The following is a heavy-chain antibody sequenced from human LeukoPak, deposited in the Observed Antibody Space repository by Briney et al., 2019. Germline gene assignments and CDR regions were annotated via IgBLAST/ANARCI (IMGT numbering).Heavy chain of an antibody. V-gene: IGHV2-5*01. CDR1: GFSLSTNGVG. CDR2: IYWNDDK. CDR3: AHRQADSSGYYRFDY. J-gene: IGHJ4*02. D-gene: IGHD3-22*01. Sequence: SGPTLVNPTQTLTLTCTFSGFSLSTNGVGVGWILQSAGKALEWLALIYWNDDKRYSPSLKSRLTITKDTSKNQVVLTMTNMDPVDTATYYCAHRQADSSGYYRFDYWGQGTLVTVSS.